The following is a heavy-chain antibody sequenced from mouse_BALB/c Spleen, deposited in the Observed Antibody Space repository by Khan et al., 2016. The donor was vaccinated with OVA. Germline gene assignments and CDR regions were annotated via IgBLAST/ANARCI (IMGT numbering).Heavy chain of an antibody. Sequence: EVQLQESGPGLVKPSQSLSLTCTDTGYSITSDYAWSWIRQFPGNKLEWMGYISYSGNTKYNPSLKSRISVTRDTSKNQFFLQLNSVTTEDTATYYCARMSGGDFDFWGQGTTLTVSS. D-gene: IGHD4-1*01. V-gene: IGHV3-2*02. CDR1: GYSITSDYA. CDR2: ISYSGNT. J-gene: IGHJ2*01. CDR3: ARMSGGDFDF.